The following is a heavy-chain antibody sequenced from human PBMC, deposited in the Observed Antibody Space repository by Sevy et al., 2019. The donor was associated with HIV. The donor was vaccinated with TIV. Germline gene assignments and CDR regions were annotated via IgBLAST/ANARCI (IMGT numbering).Heavy chain of an antibody. J-gene: IGHJ4*02. CDR1: GFTFNAYS. CDR2: ISSSGDHI. D-gene: IGHD1-26*01. Sequence: GGSLRLSCAASGFTFNAYSMNWVRQAPGKGLESVSSISSSGDHIYYADSVKGRFTVSRDNAKNSLYLQINSLRVEDTAVYYCASFSGSYWGQGTLVTVSS. CDR3: ASFSGSY. V-gene: IGHV3-21*01.